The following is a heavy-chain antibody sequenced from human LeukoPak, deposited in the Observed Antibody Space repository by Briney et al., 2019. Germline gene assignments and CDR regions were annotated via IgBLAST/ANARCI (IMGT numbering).Heavy chain of an antibody. D-gene: IGHD2-15*01. Sequence: GGSLRLSCAASGFTFSSYEMNWVRQAPGKGLEWVSYISSSGSTIYYADSVKGRFTISRDNAKNSLYLQMNSLGAEDTAVYYCARDCGGGSCYGPYDAFDIWGQGTMVTVSS. V-gene: IGHV3-48*03. J-gene: IGHJ3*02. CDR3: ARDCGGGSCYGPYDAFDI. CDR1: GFTFSSYE. CDR2: ISSSGSTI.